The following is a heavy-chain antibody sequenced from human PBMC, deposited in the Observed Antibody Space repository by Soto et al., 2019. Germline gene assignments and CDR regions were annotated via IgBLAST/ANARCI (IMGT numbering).Heavy chain of an antibody. CDR1: GYTFIGYY. D-gene: IGHD5-12*01. V-gene: IGHV1-2*04. CDR3: ARSGGGYDLGDY. CDR2: INPNSGGA. J-gene: IGHJ4*02. Sequence: QVQLVQSGAEVKKPGASVKVSCKASGYTFIGYYIHWVRQAPGQGLEWMGWINPNSGGAKYSQNFQAWVTMTSDTSISTAYMELSRLKSDDTAVYYCARSGGGYDLGDYWGQGTLVTVSS.